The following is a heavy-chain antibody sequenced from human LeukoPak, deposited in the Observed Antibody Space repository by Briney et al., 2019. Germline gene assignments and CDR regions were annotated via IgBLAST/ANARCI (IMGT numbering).Heavy chain of an antibody. J-gene: IGHJ4*02. CDR2: INPNSGGT. CDR3: ARDEGDGYNLFDY. CDR1: GYTFTSYG. D-gene: IGHD5-24*01. V-gene: IGHV1-18*01. Sequence: ASVKVSCKASGYTFTSYGISWVGQAPGQGLDGMGWINPNSGGTNYAQKFQGRVTITADKSTSTAYMELSSLRSEDTAVYYCARDEGDGYNLFDYWGQGTLVTVSS.